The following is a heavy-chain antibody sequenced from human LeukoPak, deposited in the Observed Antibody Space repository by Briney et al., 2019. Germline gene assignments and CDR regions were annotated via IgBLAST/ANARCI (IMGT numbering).Heavy chain of an antibody. CDR3: ARDSRAIAAAPFDY. V-gene: IGHV1-69*01. D-gene: IGHD6-13*01. CDR2: HIPIFGTA. J-gene: IGHJ4*02. Sequence: SSVKVSCKASGGTFSSYAISWVRQAPGQGLEWMGGHIPIFGTANYAQKFQGRVTITADESTSTAYMELSSLRSEDTAVYYCARDSRAIAAAPFDYWGQGTLVTVSS. CDR1: GGTFSSYA.